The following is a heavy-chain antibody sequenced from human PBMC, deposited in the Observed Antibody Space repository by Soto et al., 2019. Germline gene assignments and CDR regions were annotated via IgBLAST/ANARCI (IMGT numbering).Heavy chain of an antibody. CDR2: IYYSGST. CDR1: GGSISSGGYY. D-gene: IGHD3-10*01. Sequence: PSETLSLTCTVSGGSISSGGYYWSWIRQHPGKGLEWIGYIYYSGSTYYNPSLKSRVTISVDTSKNQFSLKLSSVTAADTAVYYCARSSSPVMGVRGVPNWGQGTLVTVSS. J-gene: IGHJ4*02. CDR3: ARSSSPVMGVRGVPN. V-gene: IGHV4-31*03.